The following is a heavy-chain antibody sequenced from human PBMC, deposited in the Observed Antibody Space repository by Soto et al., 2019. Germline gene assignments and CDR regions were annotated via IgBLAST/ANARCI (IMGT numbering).Heavy chain of an antibody. V-gene: IGHV4-39*01. J-gene: IGHJ4*02. D-gene: IGHD3-3*01. CDR1: GGSISSSSYY. CDR2: IYYSGST. Sequence: SETLSLTCTVSGGSISSSSYYWGWIRQPPGKGLEWIGSIYYSGSTYYNPSLKSRVTISVDTSKNQFSLKLSSVTAADTAVYYCARLPYDFWSGYYLGYFDYWGQGTLVTSPQ. CDR3: ARLPYDFWSGYYLGYFDY.